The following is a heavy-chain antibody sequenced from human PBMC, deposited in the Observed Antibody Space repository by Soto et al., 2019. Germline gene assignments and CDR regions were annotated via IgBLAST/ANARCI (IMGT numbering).Heavy chain of an antibody. CDR2: IGLSGDTI. CDR3: ARESFSASPNFFDY. V-gene: IGHV3-48*03. J-gene: IGHJ4*02. D-gene: IGHD3-16*01. CDR1: GFSFTNYE. Sequence: QPGGSLRLSCAVSGFSFTNYEMNWVRQAPGKGLEWIAYIGLSGDTIYYADSVKGRFTISRDHAKNSLELQMNSLRADDTALYYCARESFSASPNFFDYWGRGTQVTVS.